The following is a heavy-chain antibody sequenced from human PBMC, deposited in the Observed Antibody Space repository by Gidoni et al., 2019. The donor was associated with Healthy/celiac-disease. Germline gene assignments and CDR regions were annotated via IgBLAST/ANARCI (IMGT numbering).Heavy chain of an antibody. Sequence: QVQLVESWGGVVQPGRSLILSFAASGFTFSTLSMHWVRQAPGKGLEWVAVISYDGSNKYYEDSVKGRFTISRDNSKNTLYLQMNSLRAEDTAVYYCARDDSLGDYDYVSAFDIWGQGKMVTVSS. D-gene: IGHD3-16*01. V-gene: IGHV3-30-3*01. CDR1: GFTFSTLS. CDR3: ARDDSLGDYDYVSAFDI. J-gene: IGHJ3*02. CDR2: ISYDGSNK.